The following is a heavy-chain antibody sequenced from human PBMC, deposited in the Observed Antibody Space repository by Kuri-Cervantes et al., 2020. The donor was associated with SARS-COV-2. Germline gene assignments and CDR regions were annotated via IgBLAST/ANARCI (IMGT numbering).Heavy chain of an antibody. Sequence: LSLTCAAPGFTFCSYSMNWVRQAPGKGLEWVSSISSSSSYIYYAESVKGRFTISRDNAKNSLYLQMNSLRAEDTAVYYCARDEVVVVPAAISGWYYYGMDVWGQGTTVTVSS. CDR3: ARDEVVVVPAAISGWYYYGMDV. CDR1: GFTFCSYS. J-gene: IGHJ6*02. V-gene: IGHV3-21*01. CDR2: ISSSSSYI. D-gene: IGHD2-2*02.